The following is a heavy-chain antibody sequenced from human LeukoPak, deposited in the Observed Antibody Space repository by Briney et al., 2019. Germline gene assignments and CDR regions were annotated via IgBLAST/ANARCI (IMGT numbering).Heavy chain of an antibody. CDR3: AKLRHAGGFDY. CDR2: IKQDGSEK. D-gene: IGHD4-23*01. Sequence: GGSLRLSCAASGFTFSSYWMSWVRQAPGKGLEWVANIKQDGSEKYYVDSVKGRFTISRDNAKNSLYLQMNSLRAEDTALYYCAKLRHAGGFDYWGQGTLVTVSS. V-gene: IGHV3-7*03. J-gene: IGHJ4*02. CDR1: GFTFSSYW.